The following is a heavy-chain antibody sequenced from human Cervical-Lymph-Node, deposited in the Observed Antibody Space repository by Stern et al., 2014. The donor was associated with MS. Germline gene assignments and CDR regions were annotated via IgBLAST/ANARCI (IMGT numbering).Heavy chain of an antibody. CDR2: ISGNGGST. CDR3: AKRGYCSSTSCYFDY. CDR1: GFTFSSYA. D-gene: IGHD2-2*01. Sequence: EVKLVESGGGLVQPGGSLRLSCAASGFTFSSYAMSWVRQAPGKGLEWVSSISGNGGSTYYADSVKGRFTSSRDNSKNTLYLQMNSLRAEDTSVYYCAKRGYCSSTSCYFDYWGLGTLVTVSS. J-gene: IGHJ4*02. V-gene: IGHV3-23*04.